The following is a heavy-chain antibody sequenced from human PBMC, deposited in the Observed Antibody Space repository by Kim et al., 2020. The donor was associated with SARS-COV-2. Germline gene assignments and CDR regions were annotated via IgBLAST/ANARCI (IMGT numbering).Heavy chain of an antibody. J-gene: IGHJ4*02. CDR3: ASGCSSTSCNHDY. V-gene: IGHV3-11*04. D-gene: IGHD2-2*01. Sequence: YADSGQRRFTSSRDNAKNSLYLQMNRLRAEDAAVYYCASGCSSTSCNHDYWGQGTLVTVSS.